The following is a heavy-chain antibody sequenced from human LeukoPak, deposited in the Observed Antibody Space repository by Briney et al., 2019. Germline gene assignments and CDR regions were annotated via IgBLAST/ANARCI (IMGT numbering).Heavy chain of an antibody. J-gene: IGHJ4*02. CDR3: AGGGAYDWHVFLGY. D-gene: IGHD5-12*01. CDR2: IYSDGTT. V-gene: IGHV3-53*01. CDR1: AFTLSNKY. Sequence: GGSLRLSCAHCAFTLSNKYMSCVREAPGTGLEWGSVIYSDGTTYYADSVKGRFTISRDNSKNTLYLQMSSLRAEDTALYCSAGGGAYDWHVFLGYWGQGALFTV.